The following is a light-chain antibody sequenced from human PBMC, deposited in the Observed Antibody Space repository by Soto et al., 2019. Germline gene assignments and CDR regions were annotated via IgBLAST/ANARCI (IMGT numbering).Light chain of an antibody. V-gene: IGKV3-15*01. Sequence: EIVMTQSPATLSVSLGDRATLCCRAAQNIKSNLAWYQQKPGQAPRLLIYGASTRATGVPGRVSGSGSGTDFTLTSSSLQSEDFAVYYCQQYDHWLPTFGQGTRLEIK. CDR1: QNIKSN. CDR3: QQYDHWLPT. J-gene: IGKJ5*01. CDR2: GAS.